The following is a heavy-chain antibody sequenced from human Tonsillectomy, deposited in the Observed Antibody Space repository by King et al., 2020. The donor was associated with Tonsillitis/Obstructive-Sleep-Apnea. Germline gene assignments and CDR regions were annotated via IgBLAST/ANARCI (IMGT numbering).Heavy chain of an antibody. D-gene: IGHD3-10*01. J-gene: IGHJ5*02. V-gene: IGHV7-4-1*02. CDR1: GYIFDSYP. CDR3: ARERGIQGMGRFDP. CDR2: ISTNTGNP. Sequence: QLVQSGSELKKPGASVKVSCKASGYIFDSYPMNWVRQAPGQGLEWMGWISTNTGNPTYAQGFTGRFVFSLDTSVSTAYLQISSLKAEDTAVYYCARERGIQGMGRFDPWGQGTLVTVSS.